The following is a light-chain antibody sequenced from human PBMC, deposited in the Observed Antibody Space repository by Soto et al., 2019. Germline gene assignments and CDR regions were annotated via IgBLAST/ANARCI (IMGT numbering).Light chain of an antibody. CDR3: QQHDNFHT. Sequence: DVQITQSPCSLSASLGYIVTISFQASQGIKNYLNWFQQKPGKAPKLLIYDASNLQTGVPSRFSGSGSGTDFTLIISRLQPEDSATYYCQQHDNFHTFGQGTRLEIK. CDR2: DAS. CDR1: QGIKNY. V-gene: IGKV1-33*01. J-gene: IGKJ5*01.